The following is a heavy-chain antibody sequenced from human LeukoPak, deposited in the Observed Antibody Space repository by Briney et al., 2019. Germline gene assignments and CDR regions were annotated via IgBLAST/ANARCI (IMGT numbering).Heavy chain of an antibody. V-gene: IGHV1-2*06. CDR3: ARGRYGSGPADY. D-gene: IGHD3-10*01. CDR1: GYTFTGYY. J-gene: IGHJ4*02. Sequence: ASVKVSCKASGYTFTGYYMHWVRQAPGQGLEWMGRINPNSGDTNYAQKFQGRVTMTRDTSISTAYMELSRLRSDDTAVYYCARGRYGSGPADYWGQGTLVTVSS. CDR2: INPNSGDT.